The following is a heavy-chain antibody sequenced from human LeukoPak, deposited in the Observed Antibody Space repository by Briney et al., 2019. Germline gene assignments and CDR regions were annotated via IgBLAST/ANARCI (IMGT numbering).Heavy chain of an antibody. D-gene: IGHD6-19*01. V-gene: IGHV3-7*05. CDR1: GFTFSSYW. Sequence: PGGSLRLSCAASGFTFSSYWMSWVRQAPGEGLEWVANIKQDGSEKYYVDSVKGRFTISRDNAKNSLYLQMNSLRAEDTAVYYCARARAVADYYYYGMDVWGQGTSVTVSS. CDR2: IKQDGSEK. J-gene: IGHJ6*02. CDR3: ARARAVADYYYYGMDV.